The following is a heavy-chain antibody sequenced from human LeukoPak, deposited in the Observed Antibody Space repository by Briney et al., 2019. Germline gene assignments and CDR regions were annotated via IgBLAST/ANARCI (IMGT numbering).Heavy chain of an antibody. CDR1: GDSVSNNRAS. D-gene: IGHD1-26*01. J-gene: IGHJ4*02. V-gene: IGHV6-1*01. CDR2: TYYRSQWFD. Sequence: SQTLSLTCAISGDSVSNNRASWGWIRQSPSRGLEWLGRTYYRSQWFDDYAPSLRSRITINPDTSKNQFSLQLTSVTPEDTAAYYCVRIRGLGLFDYWGQGTLVTVSS. CDR3: VRIRGLGLFDY.